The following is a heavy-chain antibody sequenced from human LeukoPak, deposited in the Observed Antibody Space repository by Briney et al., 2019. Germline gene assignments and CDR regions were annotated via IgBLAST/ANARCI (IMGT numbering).Heavy chain of an antibody. CDR3: AREVGGPVDY. J-gene: IGHJ4*02. D-gene: IGHD3-10*01. V-gene: IGHV3-23*01. CDR1: GFTFTNYA. CDR2: ISGSGGST. Sequence: PGGSLRLSCVASGFTFTNYAMSWVRQAPGKGLEWVSAISGSGGSTYYADSVKGRFIISRDNSKNTLYLHMNSLRAEDTAVYYCAREVGGPVDYWGQGTLVTVSS.